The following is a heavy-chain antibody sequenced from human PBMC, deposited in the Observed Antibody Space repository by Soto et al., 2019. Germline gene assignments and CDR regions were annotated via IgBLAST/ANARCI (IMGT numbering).Heavy chain of an antibody. J-gene: IGHJ5*02. Sequence: QVQLVQSGAEVKKPGSSVKVSCKASGGTFSSYTISWVRQAPGQGLEWMGRIIPILGIANYAQKFQGRVTITADKSTSTAYMELSSLRSEDTAVYYCARDLGSIPAAITYNWFDPWGQGTLVTVSS. V-gene: IGHV1-69*08. CDR2: IIPILGIA. CDR1: GGTFSSYT. D-gene: IGHD2-2*01. CDR3: ARDLGSIPAAITYNWFDP.